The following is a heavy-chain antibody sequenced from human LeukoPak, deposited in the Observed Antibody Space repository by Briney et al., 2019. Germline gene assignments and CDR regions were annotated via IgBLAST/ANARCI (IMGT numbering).Heavy chain of an antibody. CDR1: GFTFSDYY. D-gene: IGHD1-1*01. CDR3: ASVEENDGALS. V-gene: IGHV3-7*01. J-gene: IGHJ5*02. Sequence: PGGSLRLSCAASGFTFSDYYMSWVRQAPGKGLEWVANIKQDGSEKYYVDSVKGRFTISRDNAKNSLYLQMNSLRAEDTAVYYCASVEENDGALSWGQGTLVTVSS. CDR2: IKQDGSEK.